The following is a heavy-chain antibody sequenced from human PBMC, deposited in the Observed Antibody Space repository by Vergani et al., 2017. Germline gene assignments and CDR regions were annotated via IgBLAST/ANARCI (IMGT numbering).Heavy chain of an antibody. CDR1: GFTFSSYA. D-gene: IGHD6-13*01. J-gene: IGHJ6*03. CDR2: ISYDGSNK. V-gene: IGHV3-30-3*01. Sequence: QVQLVESGGGVVQPGRSLRLSCAASGFTFSSYAMHCVRQAPGKGLEWVAVISYDGSNKYYADSVKGRFTISRDNSKNTLYLQMNSLRAEDTAVYYCARDEPLIAAAGTIPPRYYYYMDVWGKGTTVTVSS. CDR3: ARDEPLIAAAGTIPPRYYYYMDV.